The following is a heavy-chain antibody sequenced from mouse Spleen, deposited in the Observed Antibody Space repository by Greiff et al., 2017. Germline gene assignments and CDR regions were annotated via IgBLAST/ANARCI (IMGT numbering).Heavy chain of an antibody. CDR2: LYPSDSET. V-gene: IGHV1-52*01. J-gene: IGHJ2*01. D-gene: IGHD1-1*01. CDR3: DSYGSSYEGVDY. Sequence: QVQLQQPGAELVRPGSSVKLSCKASGYTFTSYWMHWVKQRPIQGLEWIGNLYPSDSETHYNQKFKDKATLTVDKSSSTAYMQLSSLTSEDYAVCYWDSYGSSYEGVDYWGQGTTLTVSS. CDR1: GYTFTSYW.